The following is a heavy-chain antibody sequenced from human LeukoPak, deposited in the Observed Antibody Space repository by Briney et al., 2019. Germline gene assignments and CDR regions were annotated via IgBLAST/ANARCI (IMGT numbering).Heavy chain of an antibody. CDR3: AKDQYSSGWYFDY. CDR2: ISGSGGKT. CDR1: GFTLSNHA. D-gene: IGHD6-19*01. J-gene: IGHJ4*02. V-gene: IGHV3-23*01. Sequence: GGSLRLSCAASGFTLSNHAMNWVRQAPGKGLEWVSVISGSGGKTYYADSVKGRFTISRDNSKNTLYLQMNSLRVEDTAIYYCAKDQYSSGWYFDYWGQGTLVTVSS.